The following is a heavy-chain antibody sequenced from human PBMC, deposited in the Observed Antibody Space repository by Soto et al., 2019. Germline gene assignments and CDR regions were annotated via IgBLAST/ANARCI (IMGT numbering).Heavy chain of an antibody. CDR3: ARANSSGQGFDY. J-gene: IGHJ4*02. Sequence: ASVKVTCKASGYTFTSYGISWVRQAPGQGLEWMGWISAYNGNTNYAQKLQGRVTMTTDTSTSTAYMELRSLRSDDTDVYYCARANSSGQGFDYWGQRTLVTVSS. CDR1: GYTFTSYG. D-gene: IGHD6-19*01. V-gene: IGHV1-18*01. CDR2: ISAYNGNT.